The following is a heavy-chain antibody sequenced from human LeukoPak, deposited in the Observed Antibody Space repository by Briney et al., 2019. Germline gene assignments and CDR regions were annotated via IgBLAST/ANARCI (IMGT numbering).Heavy chain of an antibody. CDR3: ARGYSSGTDY. Sequence: GGSLRLSCAASGFTFSSYSMNWVRQAPGKGLEWVSSISSISSYIYYADAVKGRFTISRENAKNSLYLQMNSLRAGDTAVYYCARGYSSGTDYWGQGTLVTVSS. CDR2: ISSISSYI. D-gene: IGHD6-19*01. J-gene: IGHJ4*02. CDR1: GFTFSSYS. V-gene: IGHV3-21*01.